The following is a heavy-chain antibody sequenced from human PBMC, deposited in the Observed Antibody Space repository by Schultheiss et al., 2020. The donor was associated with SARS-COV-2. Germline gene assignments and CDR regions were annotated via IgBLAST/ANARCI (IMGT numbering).Heavy chain of an antibody. D-gene: IGHD4-17*01. V-gene: IGHV3-15*01. Sequence: GESLKISCAASGFTFSNAWMSWVRQAPGKGLEWVGRIKSKTDGGTTDYAAPVKGRFTISRDDSKNTLYLQMNSLKTEDTAVYYCTTDPLPTVTTLYFDYWGQGTLVTVSS. J-gene: IGHJ4*02. CDR3: TTDPLPTVTTLYFDY. CDR1: GFTFSNAW. CDR2: IKSKTDGGTT.